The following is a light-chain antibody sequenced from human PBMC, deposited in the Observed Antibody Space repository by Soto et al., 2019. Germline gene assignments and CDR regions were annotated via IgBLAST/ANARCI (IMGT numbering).Light chain of an antibody. J-gene: IGKJ2*01. V-gene: IGKV3-20*01. CDR1: QSVSSIY. CDR2: AAS. Sequence: EIVLTQSPGTLSSSPGERATLSCRASQSVSSIYLAWYQQKPGQAPRLVIYAASSRATGITDRFSGSGSGTDFTPTISRVEPEDFAVYYCHQYSRSPQKMYTFGQGTKLEIK. CDR3: HQYSRSPQKMYT.